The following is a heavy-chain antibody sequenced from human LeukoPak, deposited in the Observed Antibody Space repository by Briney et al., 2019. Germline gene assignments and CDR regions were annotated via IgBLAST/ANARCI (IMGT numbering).Heavy chain of an antibody. J-gene: IGHJ4*02. CDR1: GGSISGYY. Sequence: SETLSLTCTVSGGSISGYYWSWIRQPPGKGLEWIGYIYYSGSTNYNPSLKSRVTISVDTSKNQFSLKLSSVTAADTAVYYCARGPDFDYWGQGTLVTVSS. V-gene: IGHV4-59*01. CDR2: IYYSGST. CDR3: ARGPDFDY.